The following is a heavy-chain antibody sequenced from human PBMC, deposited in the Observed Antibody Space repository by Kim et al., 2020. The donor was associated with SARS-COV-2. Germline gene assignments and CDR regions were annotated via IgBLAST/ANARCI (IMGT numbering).Heavy chain of an antibody. CDR3: AKDGAIWARYYFDY. J-gene: IGHJ4*02. D-gene: IGHD3-16*01. V-gene: IGHV3-23*01. Sequence: DPVKGRFTISRDNSKNTRYLQMNSLRAEDTAVYYCAKDGAIWARYYFDYWGQGTLVTVSS.